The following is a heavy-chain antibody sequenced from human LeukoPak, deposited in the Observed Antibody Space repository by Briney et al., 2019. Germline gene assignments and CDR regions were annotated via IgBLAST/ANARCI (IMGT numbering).Heavy chain of an antibody. CDR2: INPAGSET. CDR3: ARFGYVAAVDV. Sequence: QPGGSLRLSYAASGFSFSAYWMTWVRQAPGTGLEWVANINPAGSETYYVDPVKGRFSISRDNAKSLVYLQMNSLRAEDTAVYHCARFGYVAAVDVWGQGTPVTVSS. J-gene: IGHJ4*02. D-gene: IGHD2-15*01. V-gene: IGHV3-7*01. CDR1: GFSFSAYW.